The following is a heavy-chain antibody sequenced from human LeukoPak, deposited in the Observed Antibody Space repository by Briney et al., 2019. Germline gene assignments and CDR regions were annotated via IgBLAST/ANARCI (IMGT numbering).Heavy chain of an antibody. V-gene: IGHV3-21*01. Sequence: GGSLRLSCAASGFTFSSYSMNWVHQAPGKGLEWVSSISSSSSYIYYADSVKGRFTISRDNAKNSLYLQMNSLRAEDTAVYYCAKDPSIAAAGGNYWGQGTLVTVSS. D-gene: IGHD6-13*01. CDR3: AKDPSIAAAGGNY. CDR2: ISSSSSYI. J-gene: IGHJ4*02. CDR1: GFTFSSYS.